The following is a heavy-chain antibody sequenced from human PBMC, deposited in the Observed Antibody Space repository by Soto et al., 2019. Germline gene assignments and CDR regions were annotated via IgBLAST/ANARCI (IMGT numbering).Heavy chain of an antibody. J-gene: IGHJ4*02. CDR1: GYTFTSYD. CDR3: ARGRLVAGTVDY. CDR2: MNPSTGST. D-gene: IGHD6-19*01. V-gene: IGHV1-8*01. Sequence: QVQLVQSGAEVKKPGASVKVSCKASGYTFTSYDIKWVRQATGQGLEWMGWMNPSTGSTGFAQKFQGRVTMISNTSNSTAYRELSSLPSEDTAVYYCARGRLVAGTVDYWGQGTLVTVSS.